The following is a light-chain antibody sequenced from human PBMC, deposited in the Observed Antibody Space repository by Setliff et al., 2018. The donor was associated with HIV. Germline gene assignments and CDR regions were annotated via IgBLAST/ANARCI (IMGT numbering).Light chain of an antibody. Sequence: QSVLAQPASVSGSPGQSVSISCTGRGRDLGGFNFVSWYQQHAGKAPKLIIFDVSDRPSGVSDRFSGSKSGNTASLTISGLQAEDEADYYCCSYGSNIAPLMFGGGTKVTVL. V-gene: IGLV2-14*03. CDR1: GRDLGGFNF. CDR2: DVS. J-gene: IGLJ3*02. CDR3: CSYGSNIAPLM.